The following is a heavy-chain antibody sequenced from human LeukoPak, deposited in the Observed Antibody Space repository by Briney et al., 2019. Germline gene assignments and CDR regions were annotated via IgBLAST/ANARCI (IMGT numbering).Heavy chain of an antibody. V-gene: IGHV1-69*06. J-gene: IGHJ6*03. CDR2: IIPIFGTA. Sequence: GASVKVSCKPSGGTFSSYAISWVRQAPGQGLEWMGGIIPIFGTANYAQKFQGRVTITADKSTSTAYMELSSLRSEDTAVYYCARTTVTNYYYYYMDVWGKGTTVTVSS. CDR3: ARTTVTNYYYYYMDV. CDR1: GGTFSSYA. D-gene: IGHD4-11*01.